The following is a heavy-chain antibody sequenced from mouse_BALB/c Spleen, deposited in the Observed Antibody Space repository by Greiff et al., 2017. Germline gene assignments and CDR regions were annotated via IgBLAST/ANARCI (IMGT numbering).Heavy chain of an antibody. CDR3: ARVSSSEWYFDV. V-gene: IGHV3-2*02. D-gene: IGHD1-1*01. Sequence: VQLKESGPGLVKPSQSLSLTCTVTGYSITSDYAWNWIRQFPGNKLEWMGYISYSGSTSYNPSLKSRISITRDTSKNQFFLQLNSVTTEDTATYYCARVSSSEWYFDVWGAGTTVTVSS. CDR1: GYSITSDYA. CDR2: ISYSGST. J-gene: IGHJ1*01.